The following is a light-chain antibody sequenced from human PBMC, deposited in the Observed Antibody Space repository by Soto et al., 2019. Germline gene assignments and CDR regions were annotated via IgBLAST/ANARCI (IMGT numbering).Light chain of an antibody. CDR3: QQYGSSPCT. J-gene: IGKJ1*01. V-gene: IGKV3-20*01. CDR2: AAS. Sequence: EIVLTQSPGTLSLSPGERATHSCRASQSVSSSYLVWHQQKPGQAPRLLIYAASRRATGIPDRFSGSGSGTDFTLTIIRLDPEDFAVHYCQQYGSSPCTFGQGTKVEIK. CDR1: QSVSSSY.